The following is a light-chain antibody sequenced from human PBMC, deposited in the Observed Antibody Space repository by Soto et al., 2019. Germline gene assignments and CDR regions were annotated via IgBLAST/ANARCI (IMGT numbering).Light chain of an antibody. CDR2: FAS. V-gene: IGKV3-15*01. CDR1: QSVSNN. CDR3: QHYDEWPLT. Sequence: EIVMTQSPATLSVSPGERATLSCRASQSVSNNLAWYQQKPGQAPRLLIYFASTRATGIPARFSGSGSGTQFTLTITSLQSEDVAVYYCQHYDEWPLTFGGGKKVETK. J-gene: IGKJ4*01.